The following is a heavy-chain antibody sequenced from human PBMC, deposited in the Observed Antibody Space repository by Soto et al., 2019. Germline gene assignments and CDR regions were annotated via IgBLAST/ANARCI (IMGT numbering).Heavy chain of an antibody. CDR2: INAGNGNT. Sequence: ASVKVSCKASGYTFTSYAMHWVRQAPGQRLEWMGWINAGNGNTKYSQKFQGRVTITRDTSASTAYMELSSLRSEDTAVYYCAGVATVTTQKLYYYYGMDVWGQGTTVTVSS. V-gene: IGHV1-3*01. D-gene: IGHD4-17*01. J-gene: IGHJ6*02. CDR3: AGVATVTTQKLYYYYGMDV. CDR1: GYTFTSYA.